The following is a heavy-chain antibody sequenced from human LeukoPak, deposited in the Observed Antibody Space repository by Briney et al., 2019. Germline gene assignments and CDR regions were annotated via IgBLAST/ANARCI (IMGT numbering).Heavy chain of an antibody. CDR2: INHGGST. V-gene: IGHV4-34*01. Sequence: SETLSLTCAVYGGSFSGYYWSWIRQPPGKGLEWIGEINHGGSTNYNPSLKSRVTISVDTSKNQFSLKLSSVTAADTAVYYCARVRDPNWFDPWGQGTLVTVSS. CDR1: GGSFSGYY. J-gene: IGHJ5*02. CDR3: ARVRDPNWFDP.